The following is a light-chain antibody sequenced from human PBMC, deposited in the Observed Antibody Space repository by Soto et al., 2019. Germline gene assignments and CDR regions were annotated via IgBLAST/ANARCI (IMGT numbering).Light chain of an antibody. V-gene: IGLV2-14*01. CDR2: EVS. CDR3: SSYTSSSTRG. Sequence: QSALTQPASVSGSPGQSITISCTGTSSDVGGYNYVSWYQQHPGKAPKLMIYEVSNRPSGVSNRFSGSKSGNTASLTISGLQAEDEADYYCSSYTSSSTRGFGTVTKLTVL. J-gene: IGLJ1*01. CDR1: SSDVGGYNY.